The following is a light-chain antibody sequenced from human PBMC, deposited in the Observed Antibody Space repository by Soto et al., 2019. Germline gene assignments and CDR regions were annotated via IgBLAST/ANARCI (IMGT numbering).Light chain of an antibody. J-gene: IGKJ3*01. CDR2: DAS. CDR1: QSVSSY. Sequence: EIVLTQSPATLSLSPGERATLSCRASQSVSSYLAWYQQKPGQAPRLLIYDASNRATGIPARFSGSGSGTDFTLTISSLEXEDFAVHYCQQRSNWPPTVTFGPGTKVDIK. CDR3: QQRSNWPPTVT. V-gene: IGKV3-11*01.